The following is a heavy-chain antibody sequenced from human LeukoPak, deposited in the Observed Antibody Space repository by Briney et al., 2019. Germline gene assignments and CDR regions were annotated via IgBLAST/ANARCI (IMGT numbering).Heavy chain of an antibody. CDR3: ARLTTGYGKIDY. J-gene: IGHJ4*02. CDR2: IYPDDSNI. CDR1: GYRFSTSW. Sequence: GESLKISCKGSGYRFSTSWIGWVRQLPGKGLEWMVMIYPDDSNIRYGPSFQGQVTISADKSISTAYLHWNSLKASDTAMYYCARLTTGYGKIDYWGQGTLVTVSS. V-gene: IGHV5-51*01. D-gene: IGHD2-2*03.